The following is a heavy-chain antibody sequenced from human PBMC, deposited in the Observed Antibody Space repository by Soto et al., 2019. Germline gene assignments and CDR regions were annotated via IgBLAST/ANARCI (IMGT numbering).Heavy chain of an antibody. Sequence: GGSLRLSCEASGFTFETYGMHWVRQAPGRGLEWVAVISYDGSNEYYADSVKGRFTISRDNSKNTLYLQMDSLRGEDTAVYYCAKKTPGTVLAGPVSWGQGTLVTAPQ. CDR2: ISYDGSNE. J-gene: IGHJ5*02. V-gene: IGHV3-30*18. CDR1: GFTFETYG. CDR3: AKKTPGTVLAGPVS. D-gene: IGHD6-19*01.